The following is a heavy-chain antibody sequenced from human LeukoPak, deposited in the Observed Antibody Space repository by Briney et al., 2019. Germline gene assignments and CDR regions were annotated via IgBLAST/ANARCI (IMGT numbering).Heavy chain of an antibody. V-gene: IGHV1-18*01. CDR1: GYTFTSYG. CDR2: ISAYNGNT. J-gene: IGHJ5*02. D-gene: IGHD4-17*01. CDR3: ARDRGYGDFFNWFDP. Sequence: ASVKVSCKASGYTFTSYGISWVRQAPGQGLEWLGWISAYNGNTIYAQKLQGRVTMTTETSTSTAYMELRSLRSDDTAVYYCARDRGYGDFFNWFDPWGQGTLVTVSS.